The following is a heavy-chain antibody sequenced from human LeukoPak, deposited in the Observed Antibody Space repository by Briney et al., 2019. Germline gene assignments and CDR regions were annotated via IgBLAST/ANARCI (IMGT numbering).Heavy chain of an antibody. CDR3: ARVIVVVVAATPHGWFDP. J-gene: IGHJ5*02. CDR1: GYTFTGYY. Sequence: RASVKVSCKASGYTFTGYYMHWVRQAPGQGPEWMGWINPNSGGTNYAQKFQGRVTMTRDTSISTAYMELSRLRSDDTAVYYCARVIVVVVAATPHGWFDPWGQGTLVTVSS. D-gene: IGHD2-15*01. V-gene: IGHV1-2*02. CDR2: INPNSGGT.